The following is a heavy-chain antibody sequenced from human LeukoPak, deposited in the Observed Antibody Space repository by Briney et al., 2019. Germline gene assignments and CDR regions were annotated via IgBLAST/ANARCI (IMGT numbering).Heavy chain of an antibody. J-gene: IGHJ4*02. Sequence: GGSLRLSCAASGFSFSSYAMSWVRQAPGKGLEWVSAISKSGDSTFYADSVKGRFTISRDNSQNTLYVQMNSLRAEDTAVYYCALVGVTGDFDYWGQGTLVTVSS. CDR3: ALVGVTGDFDY. CDR1: GFSFSSYA. CDR2: ISKSGDST. V-gene: IGHV3-23*01. D-gene: IGHD1-26*01.